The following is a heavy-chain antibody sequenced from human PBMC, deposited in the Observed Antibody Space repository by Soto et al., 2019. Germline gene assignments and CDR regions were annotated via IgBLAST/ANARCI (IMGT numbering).Heavy chain of an antibody. V-gene: IGHV3-53*01. CDR2: LYASDST. CDR3: ATTVTRLISFDV. Sequence: GGSLRLSCAASGFTVSSHYMSWVRQTPGKGLEWVSILYASDSTFYADSVESRFTISRDNSKNTVYLQLNSLRAEDTAVYYCATTVTRLISFDVWGQGTMVTVSS. CDR1: GFTVSSHY. D-gene: IGHD4-17*01. J-gene: IGHJ3*01.